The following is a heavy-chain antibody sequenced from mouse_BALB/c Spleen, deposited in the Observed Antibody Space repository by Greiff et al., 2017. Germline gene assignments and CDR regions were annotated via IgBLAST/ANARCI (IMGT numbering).Heavy chain of an antibody. V-gene: IGHV5-17*02. D-gene: IGHD2-10*02. Sequence: EVMLVESGGGLVQPGGSRKLSCAASGFTFSSFGMHWVRQAPEKGLEWVAYISSGSSTIYYADTVKGRFTISRDNPKNTLFLQMTSLRSEDTAMYYCASQYGNFLYAMDYWGQGTSVTVSS. CDR3: ASQYGNFLYAMDY. CDR1: GFTFSSFG. CDR2: ISSGSSTI. J-gene: IGHJ4*01.